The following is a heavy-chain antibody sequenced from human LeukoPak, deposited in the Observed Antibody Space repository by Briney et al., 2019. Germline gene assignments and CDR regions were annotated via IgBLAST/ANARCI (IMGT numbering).Heavy chain of an antibody. J-gene: IGHJ4*02. CDR1: GGTFSSYA. D-gene: IGHD3-3*01. Sequence: SVKVSCKASGGTFSSYAISWVRQAPGQGLEWMGGIIPIFGTANYAQKFQGRVTITADESTSTAYMELSSLRSEDTAVYYCATAPTIFGVIILDYWGQGTLVTVSS. CDR2: IIPIFGTA. V-gene: IGHV1-69*13. CDR3: ATAPTIFGVIILDY.